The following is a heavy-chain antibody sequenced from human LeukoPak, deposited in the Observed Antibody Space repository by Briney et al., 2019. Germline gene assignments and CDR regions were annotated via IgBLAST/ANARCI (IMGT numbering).Heavy chain of an antibody. Sequence: RESLKISRKGSRYSFTSYSIGGVRQMPGKSLEWMGFIYPADSDTRYCPSFPGAITISADKYISTASLQWSSLKASDTAMYYCAGPPHDSSGYSLLYWGQGTLVTVSS. D-gene: IGHD3-22*01. J-gene: IGHJ4*02. CDR2: IYPADSDT. CDR1: RYSFTSYS. V-gene: IGHV5-51*01. CDR3: AGPPHDSSGYSLLY.